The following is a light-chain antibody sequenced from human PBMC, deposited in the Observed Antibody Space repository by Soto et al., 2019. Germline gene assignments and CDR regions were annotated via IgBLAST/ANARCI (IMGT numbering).Light chain of an antibody. Sequence: DIVMTQSPSILSGPPGESATLSCRASQSVSSYLAWYQQKPGQAPRLLIYDASNRATGIPARFSGSGSGTDFTLTISILEPEDFAVYYCQQRSNWWTFGQGTKVDI. J-gene: IGKJ1*01. CDR2: DAS. CDR1: QSVSSY. CDR3: QQRSNWWT. V-gene: IGKV3-11*01.